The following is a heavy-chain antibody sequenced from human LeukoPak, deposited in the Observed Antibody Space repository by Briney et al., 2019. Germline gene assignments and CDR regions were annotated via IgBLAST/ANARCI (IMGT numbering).Heavy chain of an antibody. Sequence: GESLKISCKGSGYSFTSYWIGWVRQMPGKGLEWMGIIYPGDFDTRYSPSFQGQVTISADKSISTAYLQWSSLKASDTAMYYCARCATPDVVNNWFDPWGQGTLVTVSS. CDR2: IYPGDFDT. CDR3: ARCATPDVVNNWFDP. V-gene: IGHV5-51*01. J-gene: IGHJ5*02. D-gene: IGHD3-22*01. CDR1: GYSFTSYW.